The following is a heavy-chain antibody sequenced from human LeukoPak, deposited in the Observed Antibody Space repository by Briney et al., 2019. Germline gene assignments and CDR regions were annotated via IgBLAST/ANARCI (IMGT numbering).Heavy chain of an antibody. J-gene: IGHJ6*02. CDR3: ARWEGWLVPGNKRYYYYGMDV. CDR2: ISWNSGSI. Sequence: GGSLRLSCAASGFTFSSYAMSWVRQAPGKGLEWVSGISWNSGSIGYADSVKGRFTISRDNAKNSLYLQMNSLRAEDTALYYCARWEGWLVPGNKRYYYYGMDVWGQGTTVTVSS. D-gene: IGHD6-19*01. CDR1: GFTFSSYA. V-gene: IGHV3-9*01.